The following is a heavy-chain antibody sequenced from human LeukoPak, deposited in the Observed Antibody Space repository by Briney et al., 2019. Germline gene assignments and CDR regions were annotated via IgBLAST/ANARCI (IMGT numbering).Heavy chain of an antibody. CDR3: ARDDYRGVTNFDP. CDR2: ISYTGST. CDR1: GGSISPYF. J-gene: IGHJ5*02. V-gene: IGHV4-59*01. D-gene: IGHD3-10*01. Sequence: SETLSLTCTVSGGSISPYFWSWMRQAPGKGLEWIGYISYTGSTNYNPALKSRVTISVDTSKNQFSLQLTSVTAADTAVYYCARDDYRGVTNFDPWGQGTLVTVSS.